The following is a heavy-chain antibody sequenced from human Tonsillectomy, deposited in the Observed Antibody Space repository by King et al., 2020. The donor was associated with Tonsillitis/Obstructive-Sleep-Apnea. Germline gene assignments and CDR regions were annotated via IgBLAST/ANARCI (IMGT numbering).Heavy chain of an antibody. Sequence: VQLQESGPGLVKPSQTLSLPCTVSGGSITSGVYYWSWIRQHPGKGLEWIGYIYSSGSTYYNPSLKSRPTISVDTSKKQFSLKLSSVTAADTAVYYCARGKSGWYYFDYWGQGILVTVSS. CDR1: GGSITSGVYY. J-gene: IGHJ4*02. CDR2: IYSSGST. CDR3: ARGKSGWYYFDY. V-gene: IGHV4-31*03. D-gene: IGHD6-19*01.